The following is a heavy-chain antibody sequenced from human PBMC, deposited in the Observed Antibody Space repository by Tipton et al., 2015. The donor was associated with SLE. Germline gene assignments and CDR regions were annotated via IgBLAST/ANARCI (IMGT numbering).Heavy chain of an antibody. CDR2: IKRDGSDK. CDR1: GFSVSDTY. CDR3: TRGGTYDY. D-gene: IGHD1-14*01. J-gene: IGHJ4*02. Sequence: SLRLSCAASGFSVSDTYLAWVRQAPGKGLEWVANIKRDGSDKNYVDSVRGRFTISRDNAKNSVYLEINSLRVEDTAVYYCTRGGTYDYWGQGTLVTVSS. V-gene: IGHV3-7*01.